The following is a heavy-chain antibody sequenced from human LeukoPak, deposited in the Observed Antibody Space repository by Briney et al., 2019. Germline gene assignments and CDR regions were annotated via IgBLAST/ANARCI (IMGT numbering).Heavy chain of an antibody. J-gene: IGHJ1*01. D-gene: IGHD6-19*01. CDR3: ARGRPSSGWFGGRSYFQH. CDR1: GYTFTSYD. CDR2: MNPNSGNT. V-gene: IGHV1-8*02. Sequence: GASVKVSCKASGYTFTSYDINWVRQATGQGLEWMGWMNPNSGNTGYAQKFQGRVTMTRNTSISTAYMELSSLRSEDTAVYYCARGRPSSGWFGGRSYFQHWGQGTLVTVSS.